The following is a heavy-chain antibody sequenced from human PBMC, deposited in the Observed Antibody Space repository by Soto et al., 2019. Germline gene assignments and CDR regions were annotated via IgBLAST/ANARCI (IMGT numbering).Heavy chain of an antibody. J-gene: IGHJ6*02. V-gene: IGHV1-69*01. D-gene: IGHD2-15*01. CDR2: IIPIFGTA. CDR3: ARARDIVVVVAATPHYYYGMDV. Sequence: QVQLVQSGAEVKKPGSSVKVSCKASGGTFSSYAISWVRQAPGKGLEWMGGIIPIFGTANYAQKFQGRVTNTADESTTTAYMELSSLRSEDTAVYYCARARDIVVVVAATPHYYYGMDVWGQGTTVTVSS. CDR1: GGTFSSYA.